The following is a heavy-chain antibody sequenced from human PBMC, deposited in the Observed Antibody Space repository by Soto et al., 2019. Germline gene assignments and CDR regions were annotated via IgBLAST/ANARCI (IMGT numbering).Heavy chain of an antibody. Sequence: VGSLRLSGAASGFTFSTYAMNWVRQAPGKGLEWVSAISKTGVSTYYAESVRGRFTISRDNSINTLYLQMSGLRTEDTAVYYCAHPRGYGVFDAVDIWGQGTMVTVSS. CDR3: AHPRGYGVFDAVDI. CDR1: GFTFSTYA. CDR2: ISKTGVST. D-gene: IGHD4-17*01. V-gene: IGHV3-23*01. J-gene: IGHJ3*02.